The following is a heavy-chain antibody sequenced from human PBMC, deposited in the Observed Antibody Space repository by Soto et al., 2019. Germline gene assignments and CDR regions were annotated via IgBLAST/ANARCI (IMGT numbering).Heavy chain of an antibody. CDR3: ARGGGGSWYPLGPRSRSYWYFDL. D-gene: IGHD6-13*01. CDR1: GGSFSGYY. Sequence: QVQLQQWGAGLLKPSETLSLTCAVYGGSFSGYYWSWIRQPPGKGLEWIGEINHSGSTNYNPSLKSRVTISVDTSKNQFSLKLSSVTAADTAVYYCARGGGGSWYPLGPRSRSYWYFDLWGRGTLVTVSS. CDR2: INHSGST. J-gene: IGHJ2*01. V-gene: IGHV4-34*01.